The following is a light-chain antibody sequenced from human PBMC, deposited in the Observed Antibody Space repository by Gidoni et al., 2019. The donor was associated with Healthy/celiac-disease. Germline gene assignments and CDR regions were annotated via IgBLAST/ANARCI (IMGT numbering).Light chain of an antibody. V-gene: IGKV3-20*01. Sequence: DIVLTQPPGTLSLSPGERATLSCRASQSVSSSYLAWYQQKPGQAPRLLIYGASSRATGIPDRFSGSGSGTDFTLTISRLEPEDFAVYYCQQYGSSRLTFGGGTKVEIK. CDR2: GAS. J-gene: IGKJ4*01. CDR1: QSVSSSY. CDR3: QQYGSSRLT.